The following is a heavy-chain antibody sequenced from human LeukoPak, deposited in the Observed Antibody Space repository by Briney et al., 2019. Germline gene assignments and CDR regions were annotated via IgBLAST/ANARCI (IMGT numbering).Heavy chain of an antibody. CDR3: TRTGYLRSRHFDN. V-gene: IGHV1-18*01. CDR2: ISPYNGNT. J-gene: IGHJ4*02. CDR1: GFAFKGYD. Sequence: ASVKVSCKTSGFAFKGYDISWVRQAPGQGLEWMGWISPYNGNTNYAQRFEGRVTMTTDTSTTTAYMELKSLRSDDTAVYYCTRTGYLRSRHFDNWGQGTLVIVSS. D-gene: IGHD6-13*01.